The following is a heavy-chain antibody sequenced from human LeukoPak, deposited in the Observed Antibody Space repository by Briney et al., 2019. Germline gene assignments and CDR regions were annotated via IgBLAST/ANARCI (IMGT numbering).Heavy chain of an antibody. V-gene: IGHV3-23*01. Sequence: PGGSLRLSCAASGFTFRSYGMSWVRQAPGKGLEWVSVISDSGDSTYYADSLKGRFTISRDNSKSTLYLQMNSLRAEDTAVYYCVKGVPLTIFDYWGQGTLVTVSS. CDR2: ISDSGDST. CDR3: VKGVPLTIFDY. D-gene: IGHD3-9*01. CDR1: GFTFRSYG. J-gene: IGHJ4*02.